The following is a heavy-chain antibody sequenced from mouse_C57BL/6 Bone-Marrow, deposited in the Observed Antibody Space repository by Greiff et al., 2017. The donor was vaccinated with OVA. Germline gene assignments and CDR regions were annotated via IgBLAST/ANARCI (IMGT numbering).Heavy chain of an antibody. CDR3: ATRDGSIHWYFDV. D-gene: IGHD1-1*01. CDR2: IDPSDSYT. V-gene: IGHV1-69*01. J-gene: IGHJ1*03. CDR1: GYTFTSYW. Sequence: QVQLKQPGAELVMPGASVKLSCKASGYTFTSYWMHWVKQRPGQGLEWIGEIDPSDSYTNYNQKFKGKSTLTVDKSSSTAYMQLSSLTSEDSAVYYCATRDGSIHWYFDVWGTGTTVTVSS.